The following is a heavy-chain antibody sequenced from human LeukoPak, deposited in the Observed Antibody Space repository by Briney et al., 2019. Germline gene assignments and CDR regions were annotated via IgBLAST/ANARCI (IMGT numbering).Heavy chain of an antibody. Sequence: GGSLRLSCAASGFTFSSYWMSWVRQAPGKGLEWVANIKQDGSEKYYVDSVKGRFTISRDNAKNSLYLQMNSLRAEDTAVYYCAKARAEVTTNAFDIWGQGTMVTVSS. D-gene: IGHD5-12*01. CDR1: GFTFSSYW. CDR3: AKARAEVTTNAFDI. V-gene: IGHV3-7*01. J-gene: IGHJ3*02. CDR2: IKQDGSEK.